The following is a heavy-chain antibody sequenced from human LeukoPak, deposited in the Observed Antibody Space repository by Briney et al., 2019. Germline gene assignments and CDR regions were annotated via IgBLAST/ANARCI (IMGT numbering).Heavy chain of an antibody. CDR2: IYYSGST. CDR3: ARGGVAAAGTFDY. Sequence: SETLSLICTVSGGSISSYYWSWIRQPPGKGLEWIGYIYYSGSTNYNPSLKSRVTISLDTSKSQFSLKLSSVTAADTAVYSCARGGVAAAGTFDYWGQGTLVTVSS. V-gene: IGHV4-59*01. D-gene: IGHD6-13*01. CDR1: GGSISSYY. J-gene: IGHJ4*02.